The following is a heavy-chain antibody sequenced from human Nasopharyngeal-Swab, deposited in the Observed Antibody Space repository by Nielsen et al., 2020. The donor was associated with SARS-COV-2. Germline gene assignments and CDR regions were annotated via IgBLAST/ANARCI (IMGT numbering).Heavy chain of an antibody. CDR1: GFTFSSYG. J-gene: IGHJ6*02. D-gene: IGHD3-10*01. CDR2: ISYDGSNK. CDR3: ATELLWFGPYGMDV. V-gene: IGHV3-30*03. Sequence: GESLKISCAASGFTFSSYGMHWVRQAPGKGLEWVAVISYDGSNKYYADSVKGRFTISRDNSKNTLYLQMNSLRAEDTAVCYCATELLWFGPYGMDVWGQGTTVTVSS.